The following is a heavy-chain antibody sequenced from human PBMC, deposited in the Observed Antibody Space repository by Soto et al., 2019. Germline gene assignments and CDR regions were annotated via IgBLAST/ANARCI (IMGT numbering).Heavy chain of an antibody. D-gene: IGHD2-21*01. Sequence: GGSLRLSCAASGFTFSSYAMHWVRQAPGKGLEWVAVISYDGSNKYYADSVKGRFTISRDNSKNTLYLQMNSLRTEDTAVYYCARAPLFDAFHIWGQGTMVTVPS. CDR3: ARAPLFDAFHI. CDR2: ISYDGSNK. CDR1: GFTFSSYA. J-gene: IGHJ3*02. V-gene: IGHV3-30-3*01.